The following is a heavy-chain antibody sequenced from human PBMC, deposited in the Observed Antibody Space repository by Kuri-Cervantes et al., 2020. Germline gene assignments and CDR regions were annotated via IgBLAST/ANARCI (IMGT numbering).Heavy chain of an antibody. CDR2: IIHIFGTA. CDR3: ATTVTTQLVMDV. J-gene: IGHJ6*02. V-gene: IGHV1-69*13. Sequence: SVKVSCKASGGTFSSYAISWVRQAPGQGLEWMGGIIHIFGTANYAQKFQGRVTITADESTSTAYMELSSLRSEDTAVYYCATTVTTQLVMDVWGQGTTVTVSS. D-gene: IGHD4-17*01. CDR1: GGTFSSYA.